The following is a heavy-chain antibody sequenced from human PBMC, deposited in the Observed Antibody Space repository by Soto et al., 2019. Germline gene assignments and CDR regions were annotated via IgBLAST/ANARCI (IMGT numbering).Heavy chain of an antibody. CDR1: VYSFTSYW. CDR3: ARHRRDAYNVKGGYYYGLDV. J-gene: IGHJ6*02. CDR2: IYPDDSDT. V-gene: IGHV5-51*01. D-gene: IGHD1-1*01. Sequence: GESLKISCKASVYSFTSYWIGWVRQMPGKGPEWMGIIYPDDSDTRYSPSFEGQVTISADKSISTAYLQWSSLKASDTAMYYCARHRRDAYNVKGGYYYGLDVWGQGTKVTVSS.